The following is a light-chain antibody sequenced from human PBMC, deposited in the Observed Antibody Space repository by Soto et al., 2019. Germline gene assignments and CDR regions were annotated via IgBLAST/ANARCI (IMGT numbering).Light chain of an antibody. Sequence: QSALTQTASVSASPGQSITISCTGTSSDVGGYNFVSWYQQLPGKAHKLMIYEVNKRPSGIPDRFSGSKSGNTASLTVSGLQPEDEAEYFCSSYSRSINYVFGTGTKLTVL. V-gene: IGLV2-8*01. J-gene: IGLJ1*01. CDR2: EVN. CDR1: SSDVGGYNF. CDR3: SSYSRSINYV.